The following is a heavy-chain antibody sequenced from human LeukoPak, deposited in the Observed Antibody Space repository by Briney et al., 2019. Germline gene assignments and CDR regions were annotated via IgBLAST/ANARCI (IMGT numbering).Heavy chain of an antibody. CDR3: ATTTIRLGY. D-gene: IGHD1-26*01. CDR2: IFRTGST. CDR1: GGSIDSSSYY. V-gene: IGHV4-39*07. Sequence: PSETLSLTCAVSGGSIDSSSYYWGWIRQPPGKGLEWIGSIFRTGSTYYSASLKSRVTISVDTSKNQFSLKLSSVTAADTAVYYCATTTIRLGYWGQGTLVTVSS. J-gene: IGHJ4*02.